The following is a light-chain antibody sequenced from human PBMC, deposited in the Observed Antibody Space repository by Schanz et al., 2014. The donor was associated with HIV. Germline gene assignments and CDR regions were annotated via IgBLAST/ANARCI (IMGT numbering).Light chain of an antibody. V-gene: IGLV2-14*01. CDR2: DVS. CDR3: SSYTSSITLV. J-gene: IGLJ3*02. Sequence: QSALTQPPSASGSPGQSVTISCTGTSSDVGDYNYVSWYQQHPGKAPKLMIYDVSNRPSGVSNRFSGSKSGNTASLTISGLQAEDEADYYCSSYTSSITLVFGGGTKLTVL. CDR1: SSDVGDYNY.